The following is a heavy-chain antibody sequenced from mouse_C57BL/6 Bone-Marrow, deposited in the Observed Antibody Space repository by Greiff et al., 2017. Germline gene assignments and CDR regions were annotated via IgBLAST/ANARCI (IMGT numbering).Heavy chain of an antibody. J-gene: IGHJ2*01. CDR2: ISDGGSYT. CDR3: AIYGSSSFDY. CDR1: GFTFSSYA. Sequence: EVHLVESGGGLVKPGGSLKLSCAASGFTFSSYAMSWVRQTPEKRLEWVATISDGGSYTNYPDNVKGRFTISRDNAKNNLYLQRSHLKSEDTAMYYCAIYGSSSFDYWGQGTTLTVSS. V-gene: IGHV5-4*01. D-gene: IGHD1-1*01.